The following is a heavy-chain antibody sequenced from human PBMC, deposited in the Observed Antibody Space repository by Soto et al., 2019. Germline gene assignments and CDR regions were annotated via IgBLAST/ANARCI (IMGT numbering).Heavy chain of an antibody. CDR3: ARGYYYGSGRPTPGGMDV. J-gene: IGHJ6*02. CDR2: ISTYTGNT. D-gene: IGHD3-10*01. Sequence: QVHLVQSGAEVKKPGASVKVSCKASGYTFTNYDINWVRQAPGQGLEWMGWISTYTGNTNYAQKLKGRVTMTTDPSTSTAYMELRSLRSDDTAVYYCARGYYYGSGRPTPGGMDVWGQGTTVTVSS. V-gene: IGHV1-18*01. CDR1: GYTFTNYD.